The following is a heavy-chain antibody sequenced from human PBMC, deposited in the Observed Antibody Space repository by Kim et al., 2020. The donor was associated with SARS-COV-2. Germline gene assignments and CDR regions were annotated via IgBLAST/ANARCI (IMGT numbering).Heavy chain of an antibody. V-gene: IGHV3-11*01. CDR2: ISSSGSTI. D-gene: IGHD5-18*01. CDR1: GFTFSDYY. CDR3: ARVKGRGYSYGSPYYYGMDV. Sequence: GGSLRLSCAASGFTFSDYYMSWIRQAPGKGLEWVSYISSSGSTIYYADSVKGRFTISRDNAKNSLYLQMNSLRAEDTAVYYCARVKGRGYSYGSPYYYGMDVWGQGTTVTVSS. J-gene: IGHJ6*02.